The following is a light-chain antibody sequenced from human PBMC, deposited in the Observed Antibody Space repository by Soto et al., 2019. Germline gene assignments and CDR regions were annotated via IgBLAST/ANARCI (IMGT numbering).Light chain of an antibody. J-gene: IGKJ1*01. Sequence: DIQMTQSPSSLSASVEDRVIITCRARQSISNHLNWYQQKPGKATKLLIFAASSLQSGVPSRFSGSRSGPDFTLTISSLQPEDFATYYCQQSYSSPPTFGQGTKVEIK. CDR2: AAS. V-gene: IGKV1-39*01. CDR3: QQSYSSPPT. CDR1: QSISNH.